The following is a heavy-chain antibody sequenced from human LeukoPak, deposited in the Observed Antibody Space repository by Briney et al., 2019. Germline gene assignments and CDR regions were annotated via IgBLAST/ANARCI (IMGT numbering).Heavy chain of an antibody. CDR1: GFTFSDYY. V-gene: IGHV4-34*01. CDR2: INHSGST. D-gene: IGHD3-22*01. J-gene: IGHJ5*02. CDR3: ARGFNVVRHWFDP. Sequence: GSLRLSCAASGFTFSDYYMSWIRQAPGKGLEWIGEINHSGSTNYNPSLKSRVTISVDTSKNQFSLKLSSVTAADTAVYYCARGFNVVRHWFDPWGQGTLVTVSS.